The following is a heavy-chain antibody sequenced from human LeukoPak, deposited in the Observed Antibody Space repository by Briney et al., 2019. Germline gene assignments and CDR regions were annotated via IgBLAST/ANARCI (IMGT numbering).Heavy chain of an antibody. CDR2: INYNGDT. J-gene: IGHJ4*02. CDR3: AAESLTTVHPLFDY. V-gene: IGHV4-34*01. CDR1: GGSFSGHY. D-gene: IGHD4-17*01. Sequence: SETLSLTCGVYGGSFSGHYWSWIRQPPGKGLEWIGEINYNGDTNYNPSLKSRLTMSKDTSKKQFSLKLTSVTAADTAVYYCAAESLTTVHPLFDYWGQGTLVTVSS.